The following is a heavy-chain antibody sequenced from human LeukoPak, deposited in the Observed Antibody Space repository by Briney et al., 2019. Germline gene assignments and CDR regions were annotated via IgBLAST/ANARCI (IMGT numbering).Heavy chain of an antibody. J-gene: IGHJ4*02. V-gene: IGHV4-34*01. CDR1: GGSFSGYY. Sequence: SETLSLTCAVYGGSFSGYYWSWIRQPPGKGLEWIGEINHSGSTNYNPSLKSRVTISVDTSKNQFSLKLSSVTAANTAVYYCARGARAGYNLEPFDYWGQGTLVTVSS. D-gene: IGHD5-24*01. CDR2: INHSGST. CDR3: ARGARAGYNLEPFDY.